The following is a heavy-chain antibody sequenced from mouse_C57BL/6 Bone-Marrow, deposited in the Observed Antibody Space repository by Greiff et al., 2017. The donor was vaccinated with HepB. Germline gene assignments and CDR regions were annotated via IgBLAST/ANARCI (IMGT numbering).Heavy chain of an antibody. CDR2: INPNYGTT. CDR1: GYSFTDYN. V-gene: IGHV1-39*01. Sequence: LEESGPELVKPGASVKISCKASGYSFTDYNMNWVKQSNGKSLEWIGVINPNYGTTSYNQKFKGKATLTVDQSSSTAYMQLNSLTSEDSAVYYCGRTLLTETTGFAYWGQGTLVTVSA. J-gene: IGHJ3*01. D-gene: IGHD4-1*01. CDR3: GRTLLTETTGFAY.